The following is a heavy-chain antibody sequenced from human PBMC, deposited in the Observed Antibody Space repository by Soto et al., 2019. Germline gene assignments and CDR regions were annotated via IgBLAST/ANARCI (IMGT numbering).Heavy chain of an antibody. D-gene: IGHD1-1*01. CDR3: ARVGTTTEEEPYYYYGMDV. Sequence: ASVKVSCKASGGTFSSYAISWVRQAPGQGLEWMGGIIPIFGTANYAQKFQGRVTITADESTSTAYMELSSLRSEDTAVYYCARVGTTTEEEPYYYYGMDVWGQGTTVTVSS. CDR1: GGTFSSYA. CDR2: IIPIFGTA. J-gene: IGHJ6*02. V-gene: IGHV1-69*13.